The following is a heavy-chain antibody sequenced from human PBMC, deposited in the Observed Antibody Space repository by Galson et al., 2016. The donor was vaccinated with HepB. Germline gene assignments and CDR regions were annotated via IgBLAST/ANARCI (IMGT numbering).Heavy chain of an antibody. CDR1: GYSIYNGYY. CDR3: ARGDNPDYGDYASAYYYMDV. J-gene: IGHJ6*03. Sequence: SETLSLTCTVSGYSIYNGYYWSWIRQPPGKGLEWIGEINHSGSTNYNPSLQSRVTISVDTSKNQFSLKLSSVTAADTAVYYCARGDNPDYGDYASAYYYMDVWGKGTTVTVSS. CDR2: INHSGST. D-gene: IGHD4-17*01. V-gene: IGHV4-34*01.